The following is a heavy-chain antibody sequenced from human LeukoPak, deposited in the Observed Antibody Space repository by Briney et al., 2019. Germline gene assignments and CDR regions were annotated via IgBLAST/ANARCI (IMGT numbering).Heavy chain of an antibody. V-gene: IGHV3-64D*09. Sequence: GGSLRLSCAASGFPFSSYAMHWVRQAPGKGLEYVSAISDSGGSTYYADSVKGRFTIPRDNYKNTLYLQMSSLRAEDTAVYFCVRVYSSGPYGMDVWGQGTTVTVSS. J-gene: IGHJ6*02. CDR3: VRVYSSGPYGMDV. D-gene: IGHD2-15*01. CDR2: ISDSGGST. CDR1: GFPFSSYA.